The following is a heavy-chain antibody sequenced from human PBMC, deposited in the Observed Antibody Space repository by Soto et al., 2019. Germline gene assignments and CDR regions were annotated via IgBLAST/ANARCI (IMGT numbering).Heavy chain of an antibody. Sequence: GSLRLSCAASGFTFSSYGMHWVRQAPGKGLEWVAVISYDGSNKYYADSVKGRFTISRDNSKNTLYLQMNSLRAEDTAVYYCAKDFSRYYYGSGSSFDYWGQGALVTVSS. CDR3: AKDFSRYYYGSGSSFDY. J-gene: IGHJ4*02. D-gene: IGHD3-10*01. CDR2: ISYDGSNK. CDR1: GFTFSSYG. V-gene: IGHV3-30*18.